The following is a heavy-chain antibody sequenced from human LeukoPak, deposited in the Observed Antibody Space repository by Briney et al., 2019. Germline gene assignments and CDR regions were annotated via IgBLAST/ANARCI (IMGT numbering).Heavy chain of an antibody. Sequence: SVKVSCKACGCTFSSYAISWVRQAPGQGLEWMGRIIPIFGTANYAQKFQGRVTITADKSTSTAYMELSSLRSEDTAVYYCARLSDGYYHPHDYWGQGTLVTVSS. CDR2: IIPIFGTA. V-gene: IGHV1-69*06. D-gene: IGHD5-24*01. CDR3: ARLSDGYYHPHDY. CDR1: GCTFSSYA. J-gene: IGHJ4*02.